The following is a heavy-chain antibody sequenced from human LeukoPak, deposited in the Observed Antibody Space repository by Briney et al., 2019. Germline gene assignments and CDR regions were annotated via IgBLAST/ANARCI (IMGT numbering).Heavy chain of an antibody. CDR2: ININNGNT. Sequence: ASVKVSCKASGYTFTNYGISWVRQAPGQGLEWMGWININNGNTNYAQKLQGRVSITADTSTSTAYMELRSLRSDDTAVYYCARDVRDHDAFDIWGQGTMVTVSS. V-gene: IGHV1-18*01. CDR1: GYTFTNYG. CDR3: ARDVRDHDAFDI. D-gene: IGHD3-10*02. J-gene: IGHJ3*02.